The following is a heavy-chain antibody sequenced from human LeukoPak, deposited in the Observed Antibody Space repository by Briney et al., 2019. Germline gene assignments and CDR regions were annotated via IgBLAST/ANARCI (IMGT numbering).Heavy chain of an antibody. D-gene: IGHD2-21*02. V-gene: IGHV3-33*06. CDR3: AKDLREHIVVVTAIGPDY. Sequence: TGGSLRLSCAASGFTFSSYGMHWVRQAPGKGLEWVAVIWYDGSNKYYADSVKGRFTISRDNSKNTLYLQMNSLRAEDTAVYYCAKDLREHIVVVTAIGPDYWGQGTLVTVSS. CDR1: GFTFSSYG. CDR2: IWYDGSNK. J-gene: IGHJ4*02.